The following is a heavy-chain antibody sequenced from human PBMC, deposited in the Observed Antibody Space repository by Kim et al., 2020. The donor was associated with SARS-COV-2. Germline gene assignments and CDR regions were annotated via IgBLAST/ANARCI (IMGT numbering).Heavy chain of an antibody. D-gene: IGHD1-26*01. J-gene: IGHJ4*02. CDR2: A. V-gene: IGHV4-59*01. CDR3: ARDSYGSYFFDY. Sequence: AYYTPSLKSRVTISLHTSKNQFSLNLSSVTAADTAVYYCARDSYGSYFFDYGGRGTLVTVSS.